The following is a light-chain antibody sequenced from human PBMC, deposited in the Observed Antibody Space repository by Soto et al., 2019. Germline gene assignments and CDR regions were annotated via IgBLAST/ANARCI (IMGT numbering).Light chain of an antibody. CDR1: SSNIGNNF. J-gene: IGLJ1*01. CDR3: GTWDTRLSAYV. V-gene: IGLV1-51*02. Sequence: QSVLTQPPSVSAAPGQKVTISCSGSSSNIGNNFVSWYQQLPGTAPKLLIYENHNRPSGIPDRFSGSKSDSSATLGITGLQTGDEADYYCGTWDTRLSAYVFGTGTKLTVL. CDR2: ENH.